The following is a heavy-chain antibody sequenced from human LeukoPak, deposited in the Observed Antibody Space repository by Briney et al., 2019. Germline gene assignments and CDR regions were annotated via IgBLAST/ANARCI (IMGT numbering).Heavy chain of an antibody. CDR2: ISGSGCST. Sequence: GGPLTLPCTASGFTFSRYPMSWLPHARGKGLEWVSAISGSGCSTYYADSVKGRFTISRDNSKNTLYLQMNSLRAGDTAVYYCAKDLGYSSSWYQSNWFDPWGQGTLVTVSS. CDR3: AKDLGYSSSWYQSNWFDP. J-gene: IGHJ5*02. CDR1: GFTFSRYP. V-gene: IGHV3-23*01. D-gene: IGHD6-13*01.